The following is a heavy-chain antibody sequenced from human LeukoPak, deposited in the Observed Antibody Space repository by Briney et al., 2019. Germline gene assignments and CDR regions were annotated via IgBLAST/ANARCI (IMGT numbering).Heavy chain of an antibody. D-gene: IGHD2-2*01. CDR1: GYTFTSYA. J-gene: IGHJ4*02. CDR3: VRGGCSSTSCLYYFDY. Sequence: ASVKVSCKASGYTFTSYAMHWVRQAPGQRLEWMGWINAGNGNTKYSQKFQGRVTITRDTSASTAYMELSSLRSEDTAVYYCVRGGCSSTSCLYYFDYWGQGTLVTVSS. V-gene: IGHV1-3*01. CDR2: INAGNGNT.